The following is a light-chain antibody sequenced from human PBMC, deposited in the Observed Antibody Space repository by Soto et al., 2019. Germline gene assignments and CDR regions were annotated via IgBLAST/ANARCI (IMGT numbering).Light chain of an antibody. CDR3: QSYDSGNSNWV. CDR1: SGSIASNY. J-gene: IGLJ3*02. Sequence: NFMLTQPHSVSESPGKTVTISCTRSSGSIASNYVQWYQQRPGSAPTTVIYEDNQRPSGVPDRFSGSIDSSSNSASLTISGLKTEDEADYYCQSYDSGNSNWVFGGGTKLTVL. V-gene: IGLV6-57*03. CDR2: EDN.